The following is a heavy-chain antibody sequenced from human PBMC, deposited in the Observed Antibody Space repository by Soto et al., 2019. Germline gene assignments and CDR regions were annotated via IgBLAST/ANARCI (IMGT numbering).Heavy chain of an antibody. CDR2: IFWDDDK. D-gene: IGHD1-1*01. CDR1: GFSLSTSGVG. J-gene: IGHJ4*02. CDR3: AQLPWKQLRPRAPVVN. Sequence: ESGPTLVNPTQTLTLTCTFSGFSLSTSGVGVGWIRQPPGKALEWLGIIFWDDDKRYRPSLKSRVTITKDTSKNQLVLTMTNMDPVDTATYYCAQLPWKQLRPRAPVVNWGQGTPVTVSS. V-gene: IGHV2-5*02.